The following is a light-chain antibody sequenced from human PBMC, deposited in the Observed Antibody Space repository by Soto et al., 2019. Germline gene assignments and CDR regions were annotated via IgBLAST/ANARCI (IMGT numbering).Light chain of an antibody. CDR1: QSVGSY. CDR2: DAS. CDR3: QQRNYWPIT. Sequence: EIVLKQSPATLSLSPGEGATLSCRASQSVGSYLAWYQQKLGQAPRLLIYDASKRATGIPARFSGSGSGTVFTLTINSLEPEDFAVYYCQQRNYWPITFGQGTRLEI. J-gene: IGKJ5*01. V-gene: IGKV3-11*01.